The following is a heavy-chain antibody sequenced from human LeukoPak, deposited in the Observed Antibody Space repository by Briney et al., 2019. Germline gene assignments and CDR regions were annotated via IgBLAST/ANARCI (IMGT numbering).Heavy chain of an antibody. CDR2: INPSGGST. Sequence: ASVKVSCKASGYTFTSYYMHWVRQAPGQGLEWMGIINPSGGSTSYAQKFQGRVTMTRNTSMSTAYMELSSLRSEDTAVYYCARGFYYYDSSGYYSHSFDYWGQGTLVTVSS. CDR3: ARGFYYYDSSGYYSHSFDY. J-gene: IGHJ4*02. V-gene: IGHV1-46*01. CDR1: GYTFTSYY. D-gene: IGHD3-22*01.